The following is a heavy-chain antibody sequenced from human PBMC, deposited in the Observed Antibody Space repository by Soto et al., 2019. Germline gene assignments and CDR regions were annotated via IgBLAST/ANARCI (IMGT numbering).Heavy chain of an antibody. J-gene: IGHJ6*02. CDR3: ARRTFGYYDSSGYSRAFYYYYDMDV. Sequence: PSETLSLTCAVYGGSFSGYYWSWIRQPPGKGLEWIGEINHSGSTNYNPSLKSRVTISVDTSKNQFSLKLSSVTAADTAVYYCARRTFGYYDSSGYSRAFYYYYDMDVWCQGTTVTVSS. CDR1: GGSFSGYY. D-gene: IGHD3-22*01. V-gene: IGHV4-34*01. CDR2: INHSGST.